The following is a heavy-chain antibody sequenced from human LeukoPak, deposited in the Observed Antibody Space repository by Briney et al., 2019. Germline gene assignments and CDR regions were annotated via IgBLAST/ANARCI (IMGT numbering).Heavy chain of an antibody. D-gene: IGHD5-18*01. CDR2: IYYSGST. Sequence: SETLSLTCTVSGGSISSYYWSWIRQPPGKGLEWIGYIYYSGSTNYNPSLKSRVTISVDTSKNQFSLKLSSATAADTAVYYCARSGYSYGYSWFDPWGQGTLVTVSS. CDR3: ARSGYSYGYSWFDP. CDR1: GGSISSYY. V-gene: IGHV4-59*01. J-gene: IGHJ5*02.